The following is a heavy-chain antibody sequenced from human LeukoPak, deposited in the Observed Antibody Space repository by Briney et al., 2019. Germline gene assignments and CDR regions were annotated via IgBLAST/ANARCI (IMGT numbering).Heavy chain of an antibody. CDR3: ARKVGSPIMGIGY. D-gene: IGHD3-16*01. Sequence: ASVKVSCKASGYTFTGYYMHWVRQARGQGLEWMGWINPNSGGTNYAQKFQGRVTMTRDTSISTAYMELSRLRSDDTAVSYCARKVGSPIMGIGYWGQGTLVTVSS. V-gene: IGHV1-2*02. CDR2: INPNSGGT. CDR1: GYTFTGYY. J-gene: IGHJ4*02.